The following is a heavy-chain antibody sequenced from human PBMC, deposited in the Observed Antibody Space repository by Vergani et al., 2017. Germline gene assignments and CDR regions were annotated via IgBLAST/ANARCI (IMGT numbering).Heavy chain of an antibody. CDR2: IKSKTDGGTT. CDR1: GFTFSNAW. J-gene: IGHJ4*02. V-gene: IGHV3-15*01. D-gene: IGHD3-10*01. Sequence: EVQLVESGGGLVKPGGSLRLSCAASGFTFSNAWMSWVRQAPGKGLEWVGRIKSKTDGGTTDYAAPVKGRFTISRDDSKNTLYLQMNSLKTEDTAVYYCTTADHYYGSGSFFDYWGQGTLVTVSS. CDR3: TTADHYYGSGSFFDY.